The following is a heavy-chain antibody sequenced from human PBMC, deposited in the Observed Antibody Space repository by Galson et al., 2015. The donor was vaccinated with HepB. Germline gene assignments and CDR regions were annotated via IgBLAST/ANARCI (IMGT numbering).Heavy chain of an antibody. V-gene: IGHV3-30*04. D-gene: IGHD1-1*01. CDR2: ISYAGRNK. Sequence: SLRLSRAASGFTLSSYAMHWVRQAPGKGLEWVAVISYAGRNKYYADSVKGRFNISRDNSKNTLYLQMNSLRAENTAVYYCARDRSGKRTRNPYTGAFDIWGQGTMVTVSS. CDR3: ARDRSGKRTRNPYTGAFDI. CDR1: GFTLSSYA. J-gene: IGHJ3*02.